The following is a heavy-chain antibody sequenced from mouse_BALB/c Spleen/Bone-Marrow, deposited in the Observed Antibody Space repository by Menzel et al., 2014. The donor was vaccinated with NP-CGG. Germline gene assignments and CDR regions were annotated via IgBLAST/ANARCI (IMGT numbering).Heavy chain of an antibody. V-gene: IGHV5-6-4*01. Sequence: EVQLVESGGGLVKPGGSLKLSCAASGFTFSSYTMSWVRQTPEKRLEWVATISSGGSYTYYPDSVKGQFTISRDNAKNTLYLQMSSLKSEDTAMYYCTRDGKGNYDYAMDYWGQGTSVTVSS. J-gene: IGHJ4*01. CDR2: ISSGGSYT. CDR1: GFTFSSYT. D-gene: IGHD2-1*01. CDR3: TRDGKGNYDYAMDY.